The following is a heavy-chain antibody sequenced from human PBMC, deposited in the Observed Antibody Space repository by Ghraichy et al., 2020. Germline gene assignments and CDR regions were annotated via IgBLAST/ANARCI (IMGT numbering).Heavy chain of an antibody. CDR3: VRDNQLGSCD. J-gene: IGHJ4*02. CDR2: IKPDGMAK. D-gene: IGHD3-16*01. V-gene: IGHV3-7*01. CDR1: GFTFINYW. Sequence: GSLRLSCAASGFTFINYWMCWVRQAPGKGLEGVANIKPDGMAKHYEGSVRGRFTISRDNAKNSLYFEMSALTAEDTAVYYCVRDNQLGSCDWGQGTLVTVSS.